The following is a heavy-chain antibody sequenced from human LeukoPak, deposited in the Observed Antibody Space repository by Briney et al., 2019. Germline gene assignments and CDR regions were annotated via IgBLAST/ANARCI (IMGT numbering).Heavy chain of an antibody. Sequence: GGALRLSCASSGFTFSTYGMHGVRQARGKGLEGVAVIWSDGRNKYYSGAVKGRFTISRENSKNKLYLQMNSLRAEDTAVYYCARRRYSVYDFDYWGQGTLVTVSS. J-gene: IGHJ4*02. CDR1: GFTFSTYG. CDR3: ARRRYSVYDFDY. V-gene: IGHV3-33*01. D-gene: IGHD5/OR15-5a*01. CDR2: IWSDGRNK.